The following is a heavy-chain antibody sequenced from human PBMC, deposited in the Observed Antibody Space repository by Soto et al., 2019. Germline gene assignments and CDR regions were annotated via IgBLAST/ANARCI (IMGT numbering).Heavy chain of an antibody. CDR1: GGTFSSYA. J-gene: IGHJ4*02. CDR3: ARAGSLQLWAIYFDS. Sequence: QVHLVQSGAEVQGPGSSVKVSCKASGGTFSSYAINWVRQAPGQGLEYMGGIIPKFGTPGYAQKFQGRVTISADESTSTAYMEVSSLTSDDTAVYYCARAGSLQLWAIYFDSWGQGTLVTVSS. V-gene: IGHV1-69*01. CDR2: IIPKFGTP. D-gene: IGHD1-1*01.